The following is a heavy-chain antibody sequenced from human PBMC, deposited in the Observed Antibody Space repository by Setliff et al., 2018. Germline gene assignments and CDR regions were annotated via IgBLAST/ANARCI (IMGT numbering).Heavy chain of an antibody. CDR1: AASIM. V-gene: IGHV4-59*12. CDR2: VYYSGAA. J-gene: IGHJ4*02. D-gene: IGHD3-10*01. Sequence: ASETLSLTCTVSAASIMAWIRQPPGKGLEFIGYVYYSGAAKYNPSLKSRVTMSVDTSKNQFSLKLSAVTAADTAVYYCARDVGGEGYFDSWGQGTLVTVSS. CDR3: ARDVGGEGYFDS.